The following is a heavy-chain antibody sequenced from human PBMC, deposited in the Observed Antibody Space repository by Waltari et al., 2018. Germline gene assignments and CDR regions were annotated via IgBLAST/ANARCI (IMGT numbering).Heavy chain of an antibody. CDR1: GYSISSGWY. D-gene: IGHD2-21*01. Sequence: QVQLQESGPRLVKPSETLSLSCAVSGYSISSGWYWVWLRNLPGRGLAWIGSLYGTATTSYSPSRQSRVTISSDTSTNNFYLNLTSVTAADTATYYCTGRMMTAIAGGGASDVWGQGTLVTVSS. CDR2: LYGTATT. J-gene: IGHJ3*01. CDR3: TGRMMTAIAGGGASDV. V-gene: IGHV4-38-2*01.